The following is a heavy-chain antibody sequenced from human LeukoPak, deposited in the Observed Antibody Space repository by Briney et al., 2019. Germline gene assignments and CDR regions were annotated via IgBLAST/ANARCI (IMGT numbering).Heavy chain of an antibody. CDR2: ISGGST. CDR1: GFTVSSNE. D-gene: IGHD3-3*01. J-gene: IGHJ3*02. CDR3: TRDPLTGHDFWSGSADAFDI. V-gene: IGHV3-38-3*01. Sequence: GGSLRLSCAASGFTVSSNEMSWVRQAPGKGLEWVSSISGGSTYYADSRKGRFTISRDNSKNTLHLQMNSLKTEDTAVYYCTRDPLTGHDFWSGSADAFDIWGQGTMVTVSS.